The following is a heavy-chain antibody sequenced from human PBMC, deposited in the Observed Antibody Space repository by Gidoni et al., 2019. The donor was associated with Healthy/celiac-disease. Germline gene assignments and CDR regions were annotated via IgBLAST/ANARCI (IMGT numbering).Heavy chain of an antibody. Sequence: EVQLVQSGAEVKTPAESLKISCKGSGYSFTSYWIGWVRQMPGKGLEWMGIIYPGDSDTRYSPSFQGQVTISADKSISTAYLQWSSLKASDTAMYYCARLQYCSGGSCPRRYFDYWGQGTLVTVSS. V-gene: IGHV5-51*01. J-gene: IGHJ4*02. CDR2: IYPGDSDT. CDR1: GYSFTSYW. CDR3: ARLQYCSGGSCPRRYFDY. D-gene: IGHD2-15*01.